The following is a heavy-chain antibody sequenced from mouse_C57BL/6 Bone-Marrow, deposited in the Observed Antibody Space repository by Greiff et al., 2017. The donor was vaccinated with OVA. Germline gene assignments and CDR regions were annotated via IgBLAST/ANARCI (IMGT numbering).Heavy chain of an antibody. CDR2: ISSGGSYT. Sequence: EVKLVESGGDLVKPGGSLTLSCAASGFTFSSYGMSWVRQTPDKRLEWVATISSGGSYTYYPDSVKGRFTISRDNAKNTLYLQMSSLKSEDTAMYYCARPPIYYGNPAWFAYWGQGTLVTVSA. CDR1: GFTFSSYG. D-gene: IGHD2-1*01. J-gene: IGHJ3*01. CDR3: ARPPIYYGNPAWFAY. V-gene: IGHV5-6*01.